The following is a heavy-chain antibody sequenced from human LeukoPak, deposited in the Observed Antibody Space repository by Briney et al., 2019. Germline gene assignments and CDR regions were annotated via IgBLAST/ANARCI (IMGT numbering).Heavy chain of an antibody. J-gene: IGHJ4*02. V-gene: IGHV3-30*18. D-gene: IGHD3-10*01. CDR1: GFIFKDTG. CDR2: ISYDGSNK. CDR3: AKYRLSFTMVRGSIDY. Sequence: GGSLRLSCAASGFIFKDTGMHWVRQAPGKGLEWVAVISYDGSNKYYADSVKGRFTISRDNSKNTLYLQMNSLRAEDTAVYYCAKYRLSFTMVRGSIDYWGQGTLVTVSS.